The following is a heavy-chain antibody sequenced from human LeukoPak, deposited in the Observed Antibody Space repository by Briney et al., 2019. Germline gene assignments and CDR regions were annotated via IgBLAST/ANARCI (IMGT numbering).Heavy chain of an antibody. CDR2: IKHSGST. D-gene: IGHD3-9*01. CDR3: AREVRYFDWLSLYGMDV. Sequence: PSETLSLTCAVYGGSVTGYYWSWIRQPPWKGLEWMGEIKHSGSTNYDPSLKGQVTISVDTSKNQFSLKLSSVTAADTAVYYCAREVRYFDWLSLYGMDVWGQGTTVTVSS. CDR1: GGSVTGYY. J-gene: IGHJ6*02. V-gene: IGHV4-34*01.